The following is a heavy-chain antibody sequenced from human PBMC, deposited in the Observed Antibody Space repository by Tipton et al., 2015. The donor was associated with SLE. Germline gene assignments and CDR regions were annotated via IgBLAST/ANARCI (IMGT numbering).Heavy chain of an antibody. D-gene: IGHD3-22*01. V-gene: IGHV4-34*01. CDR2: INHSGST. CDR3: ARAQGYYYDSSGYSDY. CDR1: GGSFSGYY. Sequence: TLSLTCAVYGGSFSGYYWSWIRQPPGKGLEWIGEINHSGSTNYNPSLKSRVTISVDTSKNQFSLKLSSVTAADTAVYYCARAQGYYYDSSGYSDYWGQGTLVTVSS. J-gene: IGHJ4*02.